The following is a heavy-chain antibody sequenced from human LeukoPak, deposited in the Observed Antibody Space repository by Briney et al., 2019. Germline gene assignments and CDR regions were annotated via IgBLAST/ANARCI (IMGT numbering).Heavy chain of an antibody. Sequence: GGSLGLSCAASGFTFTTYWMSWVRQAPGKGLEWVANIKQYGSEKHYVDSVKGRFTISRDNAKNSLYLQMNSLRAEDTAVYYCVRDRPAYCGGDCYSLGLDYWGQGTLVTVSS. CDR1: GFTFTTYW. D-gene: IGHD2-21*02. CDR2: IKQYGSEK. J-gene: IGHJ4*02. V-gene: IGHV3-7*03. CDR3: VRDRPAYCGGDCYSLGLDY.